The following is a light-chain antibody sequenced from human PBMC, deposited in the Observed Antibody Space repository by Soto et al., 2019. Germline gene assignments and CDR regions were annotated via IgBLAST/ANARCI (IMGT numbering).Light chain of an antibody. V-gene: IGLV2-14*01. J-gene: IGLJ1*01. CDR1: SSDVGVYNY. CDR2: DVS. CDR3: SSYTSSSTPYV. Sequence: QSALTQPASVSGSPGQSITISCTGTSSDVGVYNYVSWYQQHPGKVPKLMIYDVSNRPSGVSNRFSGSKSGNTASLTISWLQAEDEADYYCSSYTSSSTPYVFGTGTKLTVL.